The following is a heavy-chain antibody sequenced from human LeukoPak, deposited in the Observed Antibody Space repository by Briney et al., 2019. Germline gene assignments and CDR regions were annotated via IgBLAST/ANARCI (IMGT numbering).Heavy chain of an antibody. D-gene: IGHD3-3*01. CDR1: GGSISGCDYY. V-gene: IGHV4-30-4*08. CDR3: ARDRLRFFGGRGGNWFDP. Sequence: SETLSLTCNVSGGSISGCDYYWSWIRQPPGKGLEWIGYIYYSGSTYYNPSLKSRVTISVDTSKNQFSLKLSSVTAADTAVYYCARDRLRFFGGRGGNWFDPWGQGTLVTVSS. CDR2: IYYSGST. J-gene: IGHJ5*02.